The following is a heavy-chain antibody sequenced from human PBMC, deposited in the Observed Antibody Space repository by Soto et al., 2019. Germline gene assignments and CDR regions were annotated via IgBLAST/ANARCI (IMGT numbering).Heavy chain of an antibody. CDR3: ARLVRYFDWLSWGVGWFDP. CDR1: GYSFTSYW. Sequence: PGESLKISCKGSGYSFTSYWIGWVRQMPGKGLERMGIIYPGDSDTRYSPSFQGQVTISADKSISTAYLQWSSLKASDTAMYYCARLVRYFDWLSWGVGWFDPWGQGTLVTVSS. J-gene: IGHJ5*02. D-gene: IGHD3-9*01. CDR2: IYPGDSDT. V-gene: IGHV5-51*01.